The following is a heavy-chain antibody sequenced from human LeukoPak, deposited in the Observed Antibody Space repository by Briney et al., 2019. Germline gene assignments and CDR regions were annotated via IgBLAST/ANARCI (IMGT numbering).Heavy chain of an antibody. CDR3: ARDVPTVQLWRTDAFDI. CDR1: GGSISSSSYY. CDR2: IYYSGST. Sequence: SETLSLTCTVSGGSISSSSYYWGWIRQPPGKGLEWIGSIYYSGSTYYNPSLKSRVTISVDTSKNQFSLKLTSVTAADTAVYYCARDVPTVQLWRTDAFDIWGQGTMVTVSS. J-gene: IGHJ3*02. D-gene: IGHD5-18*01. V-gene: IGHV4-39*07.